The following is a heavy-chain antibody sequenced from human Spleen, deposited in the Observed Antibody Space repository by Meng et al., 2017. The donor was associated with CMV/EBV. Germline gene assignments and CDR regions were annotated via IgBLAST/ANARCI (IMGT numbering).Heavy chain of an antibody. D-gene: IGHD2-15*01. CDR2: IHYSGST. Sequence: SETLSLTCTVYGGSISGHYWSWIRQPPGKGLEWIGYIHYSGSTYYNPSLKSRVTMSVDTSRNQFSLKLSSVTAADTAVYYCARVDCSGGGCYLGGYWGQGALVTVSS. J-gene: IGHJ4*02. CDR1: GGSISGHY. CDR3: ARVDCSGGGCYLGGY. V-gene: IGHV4-59*11.